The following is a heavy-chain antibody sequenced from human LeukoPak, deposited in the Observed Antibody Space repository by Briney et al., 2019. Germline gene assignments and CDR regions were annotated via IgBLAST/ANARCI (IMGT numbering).Heavy chain of an antibody. CDR3: AKDLSTCTTGFDY. J-gene: IGHJ4*02. D-gene: IGHD4-17*01. CDR1: GFTFSSYG. V-gene: IGHV3-30*02. Sequence: GGSLRVSCAAPGFTFSSYGMHWVRQAPGKGLEWVAFIRYDGSNKYYADSVKGRFTISRDNSKNTLYLQMNSLRAEDTAVYYCAKDLSTCTTGFDYWGQGTLVTVSS. CDR2: IRYDGSNK.